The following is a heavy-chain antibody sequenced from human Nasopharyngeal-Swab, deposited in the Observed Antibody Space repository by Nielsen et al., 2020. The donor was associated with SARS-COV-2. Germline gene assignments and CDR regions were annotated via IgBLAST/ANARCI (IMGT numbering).Heavy chain of an antibody. CDR1: GGSVSSGSYY. V-gene: IGHV4-61*01. CDR2: IYYSGST. CDR3: ARANGDYLEDRFDP. Sequence: PETLSLTCTVSGGSVSSGSYYWSWTRHPPGKGREWIGYIYYSGSTNYNPSLKSRVTISVDTSKNQLSLKLSSVTAADTAVYYCARANGDYLEDRFDPWGQGTLVTVSS. J-gene: IGHJ5*02. D-gene: IGHD4-17*01.